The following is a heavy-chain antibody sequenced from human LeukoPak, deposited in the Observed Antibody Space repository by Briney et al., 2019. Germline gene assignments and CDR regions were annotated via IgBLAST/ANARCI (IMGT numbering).Heavy chain of an antibody. CDR2: ISGYNGNR. Sequence: ASVKVSCKASGYTFTSFGITWVRQAPGQGLEWMGCISGYNGNRNYAQNLQGRVTMTTDTSTSTAYMELSRLRSDDTAVYYCARDLPRVYGAYGGRGFDYWGQGTLVTV. CDR1: GYTFTSFG. D-gene: IGHD4-17*01. CDR3: ARDLPRVYGAYGGRGFDY. V-gene: IGHV1-18*01. J-gene: IGHJ4*02.